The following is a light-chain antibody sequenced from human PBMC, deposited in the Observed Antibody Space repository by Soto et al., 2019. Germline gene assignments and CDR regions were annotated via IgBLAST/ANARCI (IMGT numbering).Light chain of an antibody. CDR1: QSVTSSS. Sequence: EIVLTQSPGTLSSSPGERATLSCRASQSVTSSSLGWYQQKPGQAPRLLMHSVSSRATGIPDRFSGSGSGTHFTLHISRLEPEDFAVYYCHQYGSSPWTFGQGTKVEIK. J-gene: IGKJ1*01. V-gene: IGKV3-20*01. CDR3: HQYGSSPWT. CDR2: SVS.